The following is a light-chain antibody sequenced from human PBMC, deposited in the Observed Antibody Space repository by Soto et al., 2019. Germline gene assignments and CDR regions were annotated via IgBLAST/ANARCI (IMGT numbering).Light chain of an antibody. Sequence: AIQLTQSPSSLSASVGDRVTITCRASQDIRGALAWYQQKPGKAPKMLIYDVSTLESGVPLRFRGRSSGTDFTLTISSLQPVDFATYYCQQFKSYPITFGQGTRLEIK. CDR2: DVS. CDR3: QQFKSYPIT. CDR1: QDIRGA. V-gene: IGKV1-13*02. J-gene: IGKJ5*01.